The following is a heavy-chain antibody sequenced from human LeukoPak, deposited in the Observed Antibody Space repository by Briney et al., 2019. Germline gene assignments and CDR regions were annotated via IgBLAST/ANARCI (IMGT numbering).Heavy chain of an antibody. CDR3: ARDHEGYSSVHNQNWFDP. CDR1: GGSISSSSYY. J-gene: IGHJ5*02. D-gene: IGHD6-25*01. Sequence: PSETLSLTCTVSGGSISSSSYYWSWIRQPPGKGLEWIGYIYYSGSTYYNPSLKSRVTISVDTSKNQFSLKLSSVTAADTAVYYCARDHEGYSSVHNQNWFDPWGQGTLVTVSS. V-gene: IGHV4-30-4*08. CDR2: IYYSGST.